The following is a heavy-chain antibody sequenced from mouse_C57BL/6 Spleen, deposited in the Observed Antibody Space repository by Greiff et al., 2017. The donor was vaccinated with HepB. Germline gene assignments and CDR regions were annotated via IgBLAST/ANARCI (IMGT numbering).Heavy chain of an antibody. CDR1: GYTFTSYW. J-gene: IGHJ2*01. Sequence: QVQLQQPGAELVKPGASVKLSCKASGYTFTSYWMQWVKQRPGQGLEWIGEIDPSDSYTNYNQKFKGKATLTVDTSSSTAYMQLSSLTSEDSAVYYWARNGGEYWGQGTTLTVAS. V-gene: IGHV1-50*01. CDR2: IDPSDSYT. CDR3: ARNGGEY. D-gene: IGHD1-1*01.